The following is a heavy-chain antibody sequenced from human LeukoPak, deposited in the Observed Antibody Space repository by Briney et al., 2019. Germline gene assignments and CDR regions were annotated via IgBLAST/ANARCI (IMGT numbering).Heavy chain of an antibody. Sequence: ASVKVSCKASGGTSSSYAISWVRQAPGQGLEWMGIINPSGGSTSYVQKFQGRVTMTRDTSTSTVYMELSSLRSEDTAVYYCARVYPCGGDCYTFDYWGQGTLVTVSS. CDR1: GGTSSSYA. CDR3: ARVYPCGGDCYTFDY. J-gene: IGHJ4*02. V-gene: IGHV1-46*03. CDR2: INPSGGST. D-gene: IGHD2-21*01.